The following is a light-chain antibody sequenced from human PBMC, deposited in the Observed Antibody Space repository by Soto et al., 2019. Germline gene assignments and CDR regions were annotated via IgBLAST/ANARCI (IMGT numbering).Light chain of an antibody. J-gene: IGKJ4*01. CDR3: QQYYSSPLT. V-gene: IGKV4-1*01. Sequence: DIVLTQSPASRAVSLLEKATINCYSAQSVVYSSNNKNYLAWYQQKPGQPPKLLSYWASTRESGVPDRFSGSGSGTDFALTISSLQAEDLAVYYCQQYYSSPLTFGGGTKVDI. CDR1: QSVVYSSNNKNY. CDR2: WAS.